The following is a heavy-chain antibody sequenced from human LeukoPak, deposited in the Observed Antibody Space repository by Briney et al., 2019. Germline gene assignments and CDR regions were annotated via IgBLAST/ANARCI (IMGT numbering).Heavy chain of an antibody. CDR1: GYSFTSYR. J-gene: IGHJ6*02. D-gene: IGHD6-19*01. Sequence: GESLRISCKAFGYSFTSYRIGWVRQMPGKGLEWMGIIYPADSDTRYSPSFQGQVTISADKSITTAYLQWSSLKASDTAMYYCARHKPYSSGWSPPSYYYYGMDVWGQGTTVTVSS. V-gene: IGHV5-51*01. CDR2: IYPADSDT. CDR3: ARHKPYSSGWSPPSYYYYGMDV.